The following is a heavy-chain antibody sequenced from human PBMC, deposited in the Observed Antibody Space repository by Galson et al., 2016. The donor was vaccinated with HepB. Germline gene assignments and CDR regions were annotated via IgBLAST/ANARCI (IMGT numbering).Heavy chain of an antibody. V-gene: IGHV1-2*02. CDR3: ARDQPRYGVGTDV. Sequence: SVKVSCKASGYTFTGYYIHWVRQAPGQGLEWMGWINPISGGTNYAEKFQGRVTMTRDTSINTAHMELSRLRSDDTAVYYCARDQPRYGVGTDVWGQGTTVTVSS. J-gene: IGHJ6*02. CDR2: INPISGGT. D-gene: IGHD4-17*01. CDR1: GYTFTGYY.